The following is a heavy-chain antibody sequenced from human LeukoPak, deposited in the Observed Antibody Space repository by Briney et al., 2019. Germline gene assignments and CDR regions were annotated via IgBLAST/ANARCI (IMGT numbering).Heavy chain of an antibody. V-gene: IGHV3-48*03. CDR2: ISSGGNSK. CDR1: GYRLRTYE. Sequence: GGSLRLSCEPSGYRLRTYEINWVRQAPGKGLEWVSYISSGGNSKYYTDSVKGRFTVSRDNVKNSLYLQINSLRAEDTAVYYCARDHMVDVGSYGLDVWGQGTSVTVSS. J-gene: IGHJ6*02. CDR3: ARDHMVDVGSYGLDV. D-gene: IGHD4-23*01.